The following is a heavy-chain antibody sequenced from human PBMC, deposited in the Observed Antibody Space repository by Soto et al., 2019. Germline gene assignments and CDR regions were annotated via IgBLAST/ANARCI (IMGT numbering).Heavy chain of an antibody. CDR1: GFTFSSYA. Sequence: QVQLVESGGGVVQPGRSLRLSCAASGFTFSSYAMHWVRQAPGKGLEWVAVISYDGSNKYYADSVKGRFTISRDNYKNTLYLQMNSLRAEDTAVYYCARVYYYDSSGYYEIDYWVQGTLVTVSS. V-gene: IGHV3-30-3*01. D-gene: IGHD3-22*01. CDR3: ARVYYYDSSGYYEIDY. J-gene: IGHJ4*02. CDR2: ISYDGSNK.